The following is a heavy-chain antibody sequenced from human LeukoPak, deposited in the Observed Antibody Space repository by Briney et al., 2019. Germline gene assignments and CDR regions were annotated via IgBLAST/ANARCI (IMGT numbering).Heavy chain of an antibody. V-gene: IGHV4-28*01. CDR1: GSSISSSNW. Sequence: PSETLSLTCGVSGSSISSSNWWGWIRLPPGKGLEWIGYIYYSGSTYYNSSLKSRVTISVDTSKNQFSLKLSSVTAADTAVYYCARGDITIFGVVITFDYWGQGTLVTVSS. CDR2: IYYSGST. D-gene: IGHD3-3*01. CDR3: ARGDITIFGVVITFDY. J-gene: IGHJ4*02.